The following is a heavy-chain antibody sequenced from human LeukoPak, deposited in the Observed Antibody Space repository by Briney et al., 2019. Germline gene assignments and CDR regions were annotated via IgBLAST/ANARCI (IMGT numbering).Heavy chain of an antibody. V-gene: IGHV3-74*01. CDR1: GFTFSDYW. CDR3: ALEWELPGLFDY. Sequence: PGGSLRLSCAASGFTFSDYWMHWVRHAPGKGLVWVSRINTDGSSTSYADSVKGRFTISRDNAKNTLYLQMNSLRAEDTAVYYCALEWELPGLFDYWGQGTLVTVSS. D-gene: IGHD1-26*01. J-gene: IGHJ4*02. CDR2: INTDGSST.